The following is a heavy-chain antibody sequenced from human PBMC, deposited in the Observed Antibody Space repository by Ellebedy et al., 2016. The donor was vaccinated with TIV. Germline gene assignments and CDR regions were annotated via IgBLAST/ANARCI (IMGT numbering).Heavy chain of an antibody. D-gene: IGHD1-14*01. J-gene: IGHJ5*02. CDR3: ARASGGFDP. CDR2: IYYSGST. Sequence: MPSETLSLTCTVSGGSISSYYWSWIRQPPGKGLEWIGYIYYSGSTNYNPSLKSRVTISVDTSKNQFSLKLSSVTAADTAVYYCARASGGFDPWGQGTLVTVSS. CDR1: GGSISSYY. V-gene: IGHV4-59*01.